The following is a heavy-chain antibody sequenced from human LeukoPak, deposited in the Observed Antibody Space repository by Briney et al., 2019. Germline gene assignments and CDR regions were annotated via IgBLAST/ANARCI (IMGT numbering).Heavy chain of an antibody. Sequence: GGSLRLSCAASGFTFSNANMHWVRQSPGRGLEWATLISYDGTKTYYGEAGKGRFTVSRDNSKNMLFLQMTSLSAEDTAIYYCEREWFGESNWGQGARVTVSS. D-gene: IGHD3-10*01. CDR3: EREWFGESN. V-gene: IGHV3-30*04. CDR2: ISYDGTKT. J-gene: IGHJ4*02. CDR1: GFTFSNAN.